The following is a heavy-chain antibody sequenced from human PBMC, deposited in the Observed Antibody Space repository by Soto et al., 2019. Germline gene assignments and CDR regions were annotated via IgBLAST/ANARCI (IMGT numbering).Heavy chain of an antibody. V-gene: IGHV5-51*01. CDR1: GYSFTSYW. CDR3: ARVRDSSGYYPFDY. J-gene: IGHJ4*02. Sequence: PRESLKISCKGSGYSFTSYWIGWVRQMPGKGLEWMGIIYPGDSDTRYSPSFRGQVTISADKSISTAYLQWSSLKASDTAMYYCARVRDSSGYYPFDYWGQGTLVTVSS. D-gene: IGHD3-22*01. CDR2: IYPGDSDT.